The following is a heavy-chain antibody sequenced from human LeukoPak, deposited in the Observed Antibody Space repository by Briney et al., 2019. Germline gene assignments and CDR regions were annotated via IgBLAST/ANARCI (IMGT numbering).Heavy chain of an antibody. J-gene: IGHJ6*02. CDR3: ARGTAYYYGMDV. Sequence: GGSLRLSCAASGFTFNNYAMHWVRQAPGKGLEWGTIMSSNGNSRFYANSVRGRFTVSRDSSNNTLYLQMNGLSAKDTAVYYCARGTAYYYGMDVWGQGTTVIVSS. CDR2: MSSNGNSR. D-gene: IGHD5-18*01. V-gene: IGHV3-30*01. CDR1: GFTFNNYA.